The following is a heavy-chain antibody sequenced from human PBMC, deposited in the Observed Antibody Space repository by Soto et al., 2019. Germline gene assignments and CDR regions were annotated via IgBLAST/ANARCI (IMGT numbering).Heavy chain of an antibody. CDR2: IRSSGRSI. J-gene: IGHJ4*02. D-gene: IGHD3-22*01. Sequence: PGGSLRLSCVGSGFTFSSYEMNWVRQAPGKGLEWVSNIRSSGRSINYADSVKGRFTISRDNAENSLYLQMNSLRAEDTAVYYCTRVRDSNDYWGQETLVTVSS. V-gene: IGHV3-48*03. CDR1: GFTFSSYE. CDR3: TRVRDSNDY.